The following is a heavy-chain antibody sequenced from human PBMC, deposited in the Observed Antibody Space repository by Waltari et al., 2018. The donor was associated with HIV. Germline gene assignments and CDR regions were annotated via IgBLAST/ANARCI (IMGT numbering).Heavy chain of an antibody. CDR3: ALTDAHFDY. J-gene: IGHJ4*02. D-gene: IGHD2-21*02. Sequence: EVQLDQSGGGLVKTGGSLRPSCVTYGFYFNTYTLNWIRQAPGKGLDWVSSVSPTNYIYYADSVRGRFTVSRDNVKKSLYLQMNRLRVDDSALYFCALTDAHFDYWGRGSRVTVSS. CDR2: VSPTNYI. V-gene: IGHV3-21*02. CDR1: GFYFNTYT.